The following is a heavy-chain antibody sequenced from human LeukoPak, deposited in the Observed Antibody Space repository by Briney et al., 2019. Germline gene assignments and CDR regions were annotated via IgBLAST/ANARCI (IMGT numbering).Heavy chain of an antibody. CDR1: GGSISSSSYY. CDR3: ASALQLVPTAFDY. CDR2: IYYSGST. J-gene: IGHJ4*02. Sequence: SETLFLTCTVSGGSISSSSYYWGWIRQPPGKGLEWIGSIYYSGSTYYNPSLKSRVTISVYTSKNQYSLKLSSVTAADTAVYYCASALQLVPTAFDYWGQGTLVTVSS. D-gene: IGHD6-13*01. V-gene: IGHV4-39*01.